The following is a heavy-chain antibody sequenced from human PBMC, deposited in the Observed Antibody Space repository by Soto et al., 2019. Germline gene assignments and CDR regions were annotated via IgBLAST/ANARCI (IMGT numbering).Heavy chain of an antibody. CDR1: GFTFNNYA. Sequence: QVQLVESGGGVVQPGRSLRLSCAASGFTFNNYAMHWFRQAPGKGLEWVAFISYDGTNKYYADSVTGRFTISRDNSRNTLYLQMNSLRAEDTAVYYCARGDGYIYGNTFDSWGQGTLVTVSS. CDR3: ARGDGYIYGNTFDS. D-gene: IGHD5-18*01. V-gene: IGHV3-30-3*01. J-gene: IGHJ4*02. CDR2: ISYDGTNK.